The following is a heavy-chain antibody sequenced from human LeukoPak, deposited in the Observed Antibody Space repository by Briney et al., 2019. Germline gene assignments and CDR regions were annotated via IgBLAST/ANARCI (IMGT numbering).Heavy chain of an antibody. CDR3: ARASTTVPNLLDN. J-gene: IGHJ4*02. V-gene: IGHV3-74*03. CDR2: LSGDGSST. Sequence: PGESLTLACVASGFTFSTYWMHWVRQAPGKGMLWVSRLSGDGSSTKYADSLKGRFTISRDNAKNTLYLQMSSLRAEDTAVYFCARASTTVPNLLDNWGQGTLVTVSS. CDR1: GFTFSTYW. D-gene: IGHD4-17*01.